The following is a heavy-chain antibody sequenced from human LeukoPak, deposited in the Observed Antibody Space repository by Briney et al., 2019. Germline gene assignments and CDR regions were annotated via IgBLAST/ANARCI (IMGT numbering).Heavy chain of an antibody. J-gene: IGHJ5*02. D-gene: IGHD3-10*01. CDR1: GGSISSSSYY. CDR3: AREEELLWFGDSNNWFDP. CDR2: IYYSGST. Sequence: SETLSLTCTVSGGSISSSSYYWGWIRQPPGKGLEWIGSIYYSGSTYYNPSLKSRVTISVDTSKNQFSLKLSSVTAADTAVYYCAREEELLWFGDSNNWFDPWGQGTLVTVSS. V-gene: IGHV4-39*07.